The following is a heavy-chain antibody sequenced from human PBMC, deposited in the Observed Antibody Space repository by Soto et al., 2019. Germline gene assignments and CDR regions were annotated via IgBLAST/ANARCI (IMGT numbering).Heavy chain of an antibody. Sequence: GGSLRLSCAASGFTFSSYAMIWVRQAPGKGLEWVSAISGSGGSTYYADSVKGRFTISRDNSKNTLYLQMNSLRAEDTAVYYCAKAYYGDYRGYFDYWGQGTLVTVSS. J-gene: IGHJ4*02. CDR3: AKAYYGDYRGYFDY. CDR2: ISGSGGST. CDR1: GFTFSSYA. D-gene: IGHD4-17*01. V-gene: IGHV3-23*01.